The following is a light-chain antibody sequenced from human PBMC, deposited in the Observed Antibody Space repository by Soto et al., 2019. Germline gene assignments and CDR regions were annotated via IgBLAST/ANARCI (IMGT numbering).Light chain of an antibody. CDR3: QQYFSTPLT. Sequence: DIVMTQSPDSLAVSLGEWATINCKSSQSVLYSSNNKNYLAWYQQKPGQPPKLLIYWASTRESGVPDRFSGSGSGTGFTLTISSLQAEDVAVYYCQQYFSTPLTFGGGTKVEIK. CDR1: QSVLYSSNNKNY. CDR2: WAS. J-gene: IGKJ4*01. V-gene: IGKV4-1*01.